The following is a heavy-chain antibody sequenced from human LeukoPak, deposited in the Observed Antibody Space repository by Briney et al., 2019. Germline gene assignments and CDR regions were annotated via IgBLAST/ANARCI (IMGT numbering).Heavy chain of an antibody. D-gene: IGHD4-17*01. CDR3: AGARHGDYRWDY. J-gene: IGHJ4*02. CDR2: IHSADSNT. V-gene: IGHV5-51*01. CDR1: GYSFTNYW. Sequence: GESLKISCKDSGYSFTNYWIGWVRQMPGKGLEWMGIIHSADSNTKYSPSFQGQVTISADKSISTACLQRSGLKASDTAMYYCAGARHGDYRWDYWGQGTLVTVSS.